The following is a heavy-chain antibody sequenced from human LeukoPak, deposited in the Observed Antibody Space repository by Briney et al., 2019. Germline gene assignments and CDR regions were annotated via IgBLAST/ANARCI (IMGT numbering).Heavy chain of an antibody. J-gene: IGHJ4*02. Sequence: GASVKVSCKASGGTFSSYAISWVRQAPGQGLEWMGGIIPIFGTANYAQKFQGRVTMTRDTSTSTVYMELSSLRSEDTAVYYCAREEVGATSGAPFDYWGQGTLVTVSS. CDR3: AREEVGATSGAPFDY. CDR1: GGTFSSYA. CDR2: IIPIFGTA. V-gene: IGHV1-69*05. D-gene: IGHD1-26*01.